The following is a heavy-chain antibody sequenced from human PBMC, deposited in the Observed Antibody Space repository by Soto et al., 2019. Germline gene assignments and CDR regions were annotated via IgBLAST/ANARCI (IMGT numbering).Heavy chain of an antibody. CDR3: XRVPYSGSXAPDY. Sequence: QVQLVESGGGVVQPGRSLRLSCAASGFTFSSYAMHWVRQAPXKGLEWVAVISYDGSNKYYADSVKGRFTISRDNSKXXXXXXXXXXXXXXXXXXXXXRVPYSGSXAPDYWGQGTLVTVSS. J-gene: IGHJ4*02. CDR2: ISYDGSNK. D-gene: IGHD1-26*01. V-gene: IGHV3-30-3*01. CDR1: GFTFSSYA.